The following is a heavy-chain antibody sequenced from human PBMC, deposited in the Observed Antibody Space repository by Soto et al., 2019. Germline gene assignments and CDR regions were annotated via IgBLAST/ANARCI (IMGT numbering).Heavy chain of an antibody. J-gene: IGHJ5*02. Sequence: SETLSLTCTVSGGSISSSSYYWGWIRQPPGKGLEWIGSIYYSGSTYYNPSLKSRVTVSVDTSKNQFSLKLSSVTAADTAVYYCARHPSDFWFDPWAQGTLVTGSS. CDR2: IYYSGST. D-gene: IGHD2-21*02. CDR3: ARHPSDFWFDP. CDR1: GGSISSSSYY. V-gene: IGHV4-39*01.